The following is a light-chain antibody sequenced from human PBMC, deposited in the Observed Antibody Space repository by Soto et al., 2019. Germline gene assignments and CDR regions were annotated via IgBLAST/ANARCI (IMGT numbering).Light chain of an antibody. CDR3: NSYTSSNTRV. Sequence: QSALTQPASVSGSPGQSITISCTGTSSDVGGYSRVSWYQHHPGKAPKLMIYEVSDRPSGVSNRFSGSKSGNTASLTISGLQAEDEADYYCNSYTSSNTRVFGTGTKV. CDR2: EVS. J-gene: IGLJ1*01. CDR1: SSDVGGYSR. V-gene: IGLV2-14*01.